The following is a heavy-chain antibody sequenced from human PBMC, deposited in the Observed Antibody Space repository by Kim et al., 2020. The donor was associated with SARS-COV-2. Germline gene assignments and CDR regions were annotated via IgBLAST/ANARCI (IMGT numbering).Heavy chain of an antibody. V-gene: IGHV3-74*01. CDR3: ARGIPGGNGQFDY. J-gene: IGHJ4*02. Sequence: GGSLRLSCAASGFTFSSYWMHWVRQAPGKGLVWVSRIRSDGSTTNYADSVKGRCTISRDNAKNTLYLQMNSLGAEDTAVYYCARGIPGGNGQFDYWGEGTLVTVSS. CDR2: IRSDGSTT. D-gene: IGHD3-16*01. CDR1: GFTFSSYW.